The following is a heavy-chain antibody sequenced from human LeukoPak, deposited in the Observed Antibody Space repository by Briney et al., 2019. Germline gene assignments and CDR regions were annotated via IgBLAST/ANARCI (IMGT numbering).Heavy chain of an antibody. D-gene: IGHD5-24*01. J-gene: IGHJ3*02. CDR1: GGSISSYY. V-gene: IGHV4-59*08. CDR2: IYYSGST. CDR3: ARIPAKSRWLQFEAFDI. Sequence: PSETLSLTCTVSGGSISSYYWSWIRQPPGKGLEWIGYIYYSGSTNYNPSLKSRVTISVDTSKNQFSLKLSSVTAADTAVYYCARIPAKSRWLQFEAFDIWGQGTMVTVSS.